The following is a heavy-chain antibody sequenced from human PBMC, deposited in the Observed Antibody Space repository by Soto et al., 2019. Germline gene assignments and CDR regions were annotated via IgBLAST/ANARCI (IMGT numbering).Heavy chain of an antibody. V-gene: IGHV4-59*08. Sequence: TSETLSLTCTVSGGSISSYYWSWIRQPPGKGLEWIGCIYYSGSTNYNPSLKSRVTISVDTSKNQFSLKLSSVTAADTAVYYCAILWSGYYRSDYWGQGTLVTVSS. CDR2: IYYSGST. CDR3: AILWSGYYRSDY. CDR1: GGSISSYY. J-gene: IGHJ4*02. D-gene: IGHD3-3*01.